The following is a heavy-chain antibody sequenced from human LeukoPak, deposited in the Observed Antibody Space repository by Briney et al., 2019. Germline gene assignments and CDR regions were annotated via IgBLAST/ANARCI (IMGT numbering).Heavy chain of an antibody. J-gene: IGHJ5*02. CDR2: IYYSGST. D-gene: IGHD3-22*01. V-gene: IGHV4-39*01. CDR3: ARIRLNSSGYFAP. CDR1: GGSISSGSYY. Sequence: SETLSLTCTVSGGSISSGSYYWSWIRQPPGKGLEWIGSIYYSGSTYYNPSLKSRVTISVDTSKNQFSLKLSSVTAADTAVYYCARIRLNSSGYFAPWGQGTLVTVSS.